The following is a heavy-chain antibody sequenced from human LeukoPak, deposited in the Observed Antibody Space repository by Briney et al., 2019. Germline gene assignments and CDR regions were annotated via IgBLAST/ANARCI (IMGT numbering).Heavy chain of an antibody. CDR2: MNCKSGNT. Sequence: ASVKVSCKASGYTFINYDINWLRQATGQGLEWMGRMNCKSGNTGYAQKFQGRVTITRDTSISTAYMELSSLRSEDTALYYCARGVYSGSETQGWYFDLWGRGTLVTVSS. CDR3: ARGVYSGSETQGWYFDL. D-gene: IGHD3-10*01. V-gene: IGHV1-8*03. J-gene: IGHJ2*01. CDR1: GYTFINYD.